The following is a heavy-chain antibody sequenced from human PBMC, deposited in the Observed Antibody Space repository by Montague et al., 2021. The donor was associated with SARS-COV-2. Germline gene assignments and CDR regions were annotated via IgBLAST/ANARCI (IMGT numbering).Heavy chain of an antibody. CDR3: ARGRRILLWFGMLFSGGDYYGMDV. D-gene: IGHD3-10*01. J-gene: IGHJ6*02. V-gene: IGHV4-34*01. Sequence: SETLSLTCAVYGGSFSGYYWSWIRQPPGKGLEWIGEINHSGSTNXNPSLKSRVTISVDTSKNQFSLKLSSVTAADTAVYYCARGRRILLWFGMLFSGGDYYGMDVWGQGTTVTVAS. CDR1: GGSFSGYY. CDR2: INHSGST.